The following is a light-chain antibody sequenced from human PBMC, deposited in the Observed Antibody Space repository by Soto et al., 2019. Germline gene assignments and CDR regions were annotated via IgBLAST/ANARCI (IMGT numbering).Light chain of an antibody. CDR2: GAS. V-gene: IGKV3-15*01. J-gene: IGKJ1*01. CDR3: QQDSNWPWT. CDR1: QSVSSN. Sequence: EIMMTQSPATLSVSPGARATLSCRASQSVSSNFAWFQQKPGQAPRLLIYGASTRATGIPARFSGSGSGTEFTLTISSLQSEDFAVYYCQQDSNWPWTFGQGTKVEI.